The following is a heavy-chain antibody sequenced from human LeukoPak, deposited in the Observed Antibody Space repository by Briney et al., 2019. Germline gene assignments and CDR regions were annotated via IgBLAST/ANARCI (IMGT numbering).Heavy chain of an antibody. CDR2: ISSSSSYI. V-gene: IGHV3-21*01. D-gene: IGHD1-26*01. CDR1: GFTFSSYS. J-gene: IGHJ4*02. Sequence: GGSLRLSCAASGFTFSSYSMNWVRQAPGKGLEWVSSISSSSSYIYYADSVKGRFTISRDNAKNSLYLQMNSLGAEDTAVYYCARSSGSYLDYWGQGTLVTVSS. CDR3: ARSSGSYLDY.